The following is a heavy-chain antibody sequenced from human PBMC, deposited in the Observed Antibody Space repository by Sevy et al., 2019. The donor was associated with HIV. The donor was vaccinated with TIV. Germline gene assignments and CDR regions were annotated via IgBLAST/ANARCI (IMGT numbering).Heavy chain of an antibody. D-gene: IGHD3-10*01. CDR3: TRVRGLLGWFDS. V-gene: IGHV3-30*04. CDR1: GFTFSDYT. Sequence: GGSLRLSCAASGFTFSDYTIQWVRQAPGKGLEWVAVISYDGSRTSYADSVKGRFTISRDNSKNTLFLQMNSLRVADTAVYYCTRVRGLLGWFDSWGQGTLVTVSS. J-gene: IGHJ5*01. CDR2: ISYDGSRT.